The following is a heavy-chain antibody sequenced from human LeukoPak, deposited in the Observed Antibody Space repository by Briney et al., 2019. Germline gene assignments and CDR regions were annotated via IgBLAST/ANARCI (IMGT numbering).Heavy chain of an antibody. D-gene: IGHD6-19*01. CDR2: IKSKTDGGTT. Sequence: GGPLRLSCAASGFTFSNAWMSWVRQAPGKGLEWVGRIKSKTDGGTTDYAAPVKGRFTISRDDSKNTLYLQMKSLKTEDTAVYYCTTDLSAVAGTFDYWGQGTLVTVSS. CDR1: GFTFSNAW. CDR3: TTDLSAVAGTFDY. V-gene: IGHV3-15*01. J-gene: IGHJ4*02.